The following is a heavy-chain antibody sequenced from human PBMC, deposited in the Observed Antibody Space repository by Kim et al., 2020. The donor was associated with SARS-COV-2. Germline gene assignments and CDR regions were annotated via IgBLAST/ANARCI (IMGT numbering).Heavy chain of an antibody. V-gene: IGHV1-46*01. J-gene: IGHJ4*02. D-gene: IGHD5-12*01. Sequence: AQKFQGRVTMTRDTSTSTVYMELSSLRSEDTAVYYCARDTVYGYGMFDYWGQGTLVTVSS. CDR3: ARDTVYGYGMFDY.